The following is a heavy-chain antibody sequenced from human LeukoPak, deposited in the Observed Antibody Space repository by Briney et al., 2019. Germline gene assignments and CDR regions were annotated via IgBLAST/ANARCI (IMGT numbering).Heavy chain of an antibody. CDR2: IIPILGIA. CDR1: GGTFSSYA. D-gene: IGHD4-17*01. Sequence: SVKVSCKASGGTFSSYAISWVRQAPGHGLEWMGRIIPILGIANYAQKFQGRVTITADKSTSTAYMELSSLRSEDTAVYYCARPYTVPTHAFDIWGQGTMVTVSS. J-gene: IGHJ3*02. CDR3: ARPYTVPTHAFDI. V-gene: IGHV1-69*04.